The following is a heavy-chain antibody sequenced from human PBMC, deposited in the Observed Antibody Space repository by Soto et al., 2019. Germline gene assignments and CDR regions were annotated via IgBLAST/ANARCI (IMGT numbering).Heavy chain of an antibody. J-gene: IGHJ4*02. CDR3: VRATGGGNSAHFNY. D-gene: IGHD2-21*02. Sequence: QITLEESGPTLVKPTQTLPLTCAFSGFSLTTRDVGVGWIRQPPGKALEWLALIYWDDDERYSPSLKSRLTITKDTSKNQVVLTMTIMDPVDTPSFHRVRATGGGNSAHFNYWGQGTLVTVSS. CDR1: GFSLTTRDVG. V-gene: IGHV2-5*02. CDR2: IYWDDDE.